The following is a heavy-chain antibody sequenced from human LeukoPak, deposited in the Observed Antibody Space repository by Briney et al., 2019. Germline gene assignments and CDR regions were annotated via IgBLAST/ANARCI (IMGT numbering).Heavy chain of an antibody. CDR2: ISSSSTI. J-gene: IGHJ4*02. CDR3: ARGPLVATIPPFDY. Sequence: GSLRLSCAASGFTFSDYYMSWIRQAPGKGLEWVSYISSSSTIYYADSVKGRFTISRDNAKNSLYLQMNSLRAEDTAVYYCARGPLVATIPPFDYWGQGTLVTVSS. D-gene: IGHD5-12*01. V-gene: IGHV3-11*01. CDR1: GFTFSDYY.